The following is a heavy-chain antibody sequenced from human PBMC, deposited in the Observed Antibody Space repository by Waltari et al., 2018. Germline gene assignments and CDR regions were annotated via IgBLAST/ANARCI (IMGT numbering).Heavy chain of an antibody. CDR1: GGTFSSYA. Sequence: QVQLVQSGAEVKKPGSSVKVSCKASGGTFSSYAISWVRQAPGPGLEWMGGIIPIFGTANYAQKFQGRVTITTDESTSTAYMELSSLRSEDTAVYYCARDLGYYDSSGYYYYFDYWGQGTLVTVSS. V-gene: IGHV1-69*05. CDR3: ARDLGYYDSSGYYYYFDY. CDR2: IIPIFGTA. D-gene: IGHD3-22*01. J-gene: IGHJ4*02.